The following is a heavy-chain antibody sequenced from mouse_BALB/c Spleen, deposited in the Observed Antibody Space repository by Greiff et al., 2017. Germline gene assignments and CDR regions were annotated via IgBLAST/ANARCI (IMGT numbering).Heavy chain of an antibody. CDR3: ARTPAWFAY. V-gene: IGHV1-54*03. J-gene: IGHJ3*01. CDR1: GYAFTNYL. CDR2: INPGSGGT. Sequence: VKLQESGAELVRPGTSVKVSCKASGYAFTNYLIEWVKQRPGQGLEWIGVINPGSGGTNYNEKFKGKATLTADKSSSTAYMQLSSLTSDDSAVYFCARTPAWFAYWGQGTLVTVSA.